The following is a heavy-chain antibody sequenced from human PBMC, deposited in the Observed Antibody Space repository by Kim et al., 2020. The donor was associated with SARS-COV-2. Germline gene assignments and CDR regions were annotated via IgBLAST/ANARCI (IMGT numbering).Heavy chain of an antibody. Sequence: GGSLRLSCAASGFTFSSYDMHWVRQATGKGLEWVSAIGTAGDTYYPGSVKGRFTISRENAKNSLYLHMNSLRAGDTAVYYCARASIAALGEAFDIWGQGTMVTVSS. CDR3: ARASIAALGEAFDI. J-gene: IGHJ3*02. CDR1: GFTFSSYD. CDR2: IGTAGDT. V-gene: IGHV3-13*01. D-gene: IGHD6-6*01.